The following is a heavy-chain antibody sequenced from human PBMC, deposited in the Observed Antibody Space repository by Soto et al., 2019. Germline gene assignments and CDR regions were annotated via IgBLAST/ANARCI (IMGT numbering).Heavy chain of an antibody. Sequence: PSETLSLTCTVSGGSVSSGSYYWSWIRQPPGKGLEWIGYIYYSGSTNYNPSLKSRVTISVDTSKNQFSLKLSSVTAADTAVYYCARMSIAVAGLDYWGQGTLVTVSS. V-gene: IGHV4-61*01. CDR1: GGSVSSGSYY. D-gene: IGHD6-19*01. CDR2: IYYSGST. J-gene: IGHJ4*02. CDR3: ARMSIAVAGLDY.